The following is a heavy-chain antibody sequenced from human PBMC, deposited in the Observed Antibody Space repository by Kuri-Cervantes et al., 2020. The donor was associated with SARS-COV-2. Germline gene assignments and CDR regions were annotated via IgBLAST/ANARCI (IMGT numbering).Heavy chain of an antibody. Sequence: ASVKVSCKASGYTFTGYYMHWVRQAPGQGLEWMGRINPNSGGTNYAQKFQGRVTMTRDTSTSTVYMELSSLRSEDTAVYYCARGLVTGTSYYFDYWGQGTLVTVSS. V-gene: IGHV1-2*06. CDR2: INPNSGGT. CDR1: GYTFTGYY. CDR3: ARGLVTGTSYYFDY. J-gene: IGHJ4*02. D-gene: IGHD1-20*01.